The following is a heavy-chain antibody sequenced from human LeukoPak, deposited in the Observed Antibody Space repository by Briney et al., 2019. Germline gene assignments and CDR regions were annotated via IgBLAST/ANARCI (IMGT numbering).Heavy chain of an antibody. CDR3: ARDRLALDYGDYDSPEHYGMDV. CDR1: GYTFTSYG. CDR2: ISAYNGNT. Sequence: ASVKASCKASGYTFTSYGISWVRQAPGQGLEWMGWISAYNGNTNYAQKLQGRVTMTTDTSTSTAYMELRSLRSDDTAVYYCARDRLALDYGDYDSPEHYGMDVWGQGTTVTVSS. D-gene: IGHD4-17*01. J-gene: IGHJ6*02. V-gene: IGHV1-18*01.